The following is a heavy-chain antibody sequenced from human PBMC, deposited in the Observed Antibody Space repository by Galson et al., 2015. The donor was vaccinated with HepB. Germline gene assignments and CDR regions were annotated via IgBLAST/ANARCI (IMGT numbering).Heavy chain of an antibody. V-gene: IGHV3-7*05. J-gene: IGHJ6*02. Sequence: SLRLSCAASGFISSMYWMNWVRQAPGKGLEWVANIKEDGSEKNYVDSVKGRFTISRDNAKNSLYLQMNSLRAEDTAVDYCARVKRGEWYSYYYYGMDVWGQGTTVTVSS. CDR1: GFISSMYW. D-gene: IGHD3-10*01. CDR3: ARVKRGEWYSYYYYGMDV. CDR2: IKEDGSEK.